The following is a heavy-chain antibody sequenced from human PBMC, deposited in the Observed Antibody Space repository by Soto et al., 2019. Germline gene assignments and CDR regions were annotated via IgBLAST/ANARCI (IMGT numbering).Heavy chain of an antibody. V-gene: IGHV3-30*18. D-gene: IGHD3-22*01. CDR2: ISYDGSNK. J-gene: IGHJ3*02. CDR3: AKEGYYDSSGYYYAPDAFDI. Sequence: GGSLRLSCAASGFTFSGYGMHWVRQAPGKGLEWVAVISYDGSNKYYADSVKGRFTISRDNSKNTLYLQMNSLRAEDTAVYYCAKEGYYDSSGYYYAPDAFDIWGRGTMVTVSS. CDR1: GFTFSGYG.